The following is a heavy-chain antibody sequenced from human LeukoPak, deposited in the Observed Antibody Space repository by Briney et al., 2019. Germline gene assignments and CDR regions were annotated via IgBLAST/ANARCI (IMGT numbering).Heavy chain of an antibody. D-gene: IGHD6-13*01. CDR1: GFTFSSYG. V-gene: IGHV3-30*02. Sequence: PWGSLRLSCAASGFTFSSYGMHWVRPAPGKGLEWVAFIRYDGSNKYYADSVKGRFTISRDNSRNTLYLQMNSLRAEDTAVYYCAKDGDRYSSSWYYFDYWGQGTLVTVSS. CDR2: IRYDGSNK. J-gene: IGHJ4*02. CDR3: AKDGDRYSSSWYYFDY.